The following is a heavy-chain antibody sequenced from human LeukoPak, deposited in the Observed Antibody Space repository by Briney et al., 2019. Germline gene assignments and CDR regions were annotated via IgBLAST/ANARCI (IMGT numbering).Heavy chain of an antibody. CDR1: GGSISNHY. V-gene: IGHV4-59*11. J-gene: IGHJ3*02. CDR2: ISYSGST. CDR3: ARDPTTVTKGFDI. D-gene: IGHD4-17*01. Sequence: SETLSLTCTVSGGSISNHYWTWVRQPPGKGLEWIGYISYSGSTNYNPSLRSRVTISIDTSNNQISLRLSPVTAADTAVYYCARDPTTVTKGFDIWGLGTMVTVSP.